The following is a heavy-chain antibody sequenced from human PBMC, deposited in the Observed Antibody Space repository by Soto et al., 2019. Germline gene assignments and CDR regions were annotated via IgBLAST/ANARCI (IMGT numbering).Heavy chain of an antibody. CDR1: GGSISSGGYY. Sequence: SETLSLTCTVSGGSISSGGYYWSWIRQHPGKGLEWIGYIYYSGSTYYNPSLKSRVTISVDTSKNQFSLKLSSVTAADTAVYYCAREGGYCSGGSCYSGDYFDYWGQGTLVTVSS. CDR2: IYYSGST. D-gene: IGHD2-15*01. J-gene: IGHJ4*02. V-gene: IGHV4-31*03. CDR3: AREGGYCSGGSCYSGDYFDY.